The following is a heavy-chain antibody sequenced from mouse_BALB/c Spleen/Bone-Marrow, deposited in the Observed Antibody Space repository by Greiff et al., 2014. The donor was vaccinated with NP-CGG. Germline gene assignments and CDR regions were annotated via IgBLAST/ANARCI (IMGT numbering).Heavy chain of an antibody. J-gene: IGHJ4*01. Sequence: DVMLVESGPDLVKPSQSLSLTCTVTGYSITSGYSWHWIRQFPGNKLEWMGYIHYSGSTNYNPSLKSRISITRDTSKNKFFQQLNSVTTEDTATYYCARDQGYYAMDYWGQGTSVTVSS. CDR1: GYSITSGYS. V-gene: IGHV3-1*02. CDR2: IHYSGST. CDR3: ARDQGYYAMDY.